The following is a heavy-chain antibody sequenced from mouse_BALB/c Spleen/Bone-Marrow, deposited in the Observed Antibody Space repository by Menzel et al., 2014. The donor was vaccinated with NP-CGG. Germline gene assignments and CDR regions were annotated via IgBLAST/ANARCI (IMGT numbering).Heavy chain of an antibody. V-gene: IGHV2-9*02. CDR3: ARVSATMITTVFAY. J-gene: IGHJ3*01. CDR2: IWAGGST. CDR1: GFSLTSYG. D-gene: IGHD2-4*01. Sequence: VKLVESGPGLAAPSQSLSITCTVSGFSLTSYGVHWVRQPPGKGLEWLGVIWAGGSTNYNSALMSRLSISKDNSKSQVFLKMNSLQTDDTAMYYCARVSATMITTVFAYWGQGTLVTVSA.